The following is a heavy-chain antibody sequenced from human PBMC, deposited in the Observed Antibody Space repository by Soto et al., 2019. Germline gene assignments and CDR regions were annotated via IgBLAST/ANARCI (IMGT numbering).Heavy chain of an antibody. Sequence: EVQLVESGGGLVQPGGSLRLSCAASGFTFNTYWMHWVRQAPGKGLVWVSRINSDGSSTSYADSVKGRFTISRDNAKNTLSMQMNSLRAEDTAVYYCAREYYDSSGYHQTDAFDIWGQGTMVTVSS. CDR2: INSDGSST. V-gene: IGHV3-74*01. J-gene: IGHJ3*02. CDR1: GFTFNTYW. CDR3: AREYYDSSGYHQTDAFDI. D-gene: IGHD3-22*01.